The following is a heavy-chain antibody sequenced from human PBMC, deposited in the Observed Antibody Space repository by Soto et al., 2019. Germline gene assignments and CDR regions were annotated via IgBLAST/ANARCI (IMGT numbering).Heavy chain of an antibody. D-gene: IGHD6-19*01. CDR1: GYTFTSYD. J-gene: IGHJ4*02. CDR3: ARGQGCRHSSGWQDGGCYFDY. CDR2: MNPNSGNT. Sequence: GASVKVSCKASGYTFTSYDINWVRQATGQGLEWMGWMNPNSGNTGYAQKFQGRVTMTRNTSISTAYMELSSLRSEDTAVYYCARGQGCRHSSGWQDGGCYFDYWGQGTLVTVSS. V-gene: IGHV1-8*01.